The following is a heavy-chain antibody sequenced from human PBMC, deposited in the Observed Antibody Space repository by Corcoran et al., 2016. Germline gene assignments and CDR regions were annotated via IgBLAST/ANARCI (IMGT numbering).Heavy chain of an antibody. CDR1: GDSVSSNSAA. CDR2: TYYRSKWYN. V-gene: IGHV6-1*01. Sequence: QVQLQQSGPGLVKPSQTLSLTCAISGDSVSSNSAAWNWIRQSPSRGLEWLGRTYYRSKWYNDYAVSVKSRITINPDPSKNQFSLQLNSVTPEATAVYYCAQAGIVTEGDGMDVWGQGTTVTVSS. CDR3: AQAGIVTEGDGMDV. D-gene: IGHD2-15*01. J-gene: IGHJ6*02.